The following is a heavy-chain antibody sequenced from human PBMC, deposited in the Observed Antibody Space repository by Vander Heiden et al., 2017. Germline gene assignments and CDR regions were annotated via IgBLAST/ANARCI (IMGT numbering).Heavy chain of an antibody. D-gene: IGHD1-26*01. J-gene: IGHJ3*01. Sequence: QLVESGGGVVQPGTSLRPSCPSSGFTFRSYGRHWGRQAPGKGLEWVAVIWYDESKTYYEDSVKGRFTISRDNFKDTLYLEMNSLRAEDSAVYWCARGGSHTHTDGFSFWGQGTMVSVS. CDR3: ARGGSHTHTDGFSF. V-gene: IGHV3-33*01. CDR2: IWYDESKT. CDR1: GFTFRSYG.